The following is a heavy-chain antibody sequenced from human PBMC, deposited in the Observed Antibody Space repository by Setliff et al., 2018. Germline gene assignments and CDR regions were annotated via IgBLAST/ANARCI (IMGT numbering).Heavy chain of an antibody. CDR2: FDPEDGET. V-gene: IGHV1-24*01. CDR3: ATGGLLWFGELSGGAFDI. D-gene: IGHD3-10*01. Sequence: GASVKVSCKVSGYTLTELSMHWVRQAPGKGLEWMGGFDPEDGETIYAQKFQGRVTMTEDTSTDKAYMELSSLRSEDTAVYYCATGGLLWFGELSGGAFDIWGQGTMVTVSS. CDR1: GYTLTELS. J-gene: IGHJ3*02.